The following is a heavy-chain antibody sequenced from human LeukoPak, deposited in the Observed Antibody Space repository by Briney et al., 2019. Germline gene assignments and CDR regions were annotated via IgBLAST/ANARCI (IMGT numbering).Heavy chain of an antibody. CDR2: IYYSGST. D-gene: IGHD3-16*01. CDR3: ARRNGAGWGLAWFDP. CDR1: GGSISSYY. J-gene: IGHJ5*02. V-gene: IGHV4-59*01. Sequence: PSETLSLTCTVSGGSISSYYWSWIRQPPGKGLEWIGYIYYSGSTNYNPSPKSRVTISVDTSKNQFSLKLGPVAAADTAVYYCARRNGAGWGLAWFDPWGQGTLVTVSS.